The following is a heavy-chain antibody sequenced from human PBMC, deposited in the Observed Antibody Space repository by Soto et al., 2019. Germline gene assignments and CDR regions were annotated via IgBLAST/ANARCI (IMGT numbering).Heavy chain of an antibody. D-gene: IGHD3-22*01. V-gene: IGHV1-58*01. CDR1: GATFTSST. CDR3: AAISSGYYRVFDS. J-gene: IGHJ4*02. CDR2: ILVGSGQT. Sequence: QIHLVQSGPEVKRPGTSMKVSCKASGATFTSSTVNWVRQARGQPPEWIGWILVGSGQTNYAQGFQGRVAMTRDMSTYTAYLEVNNPRADETAVYYCAAISSGYYRVFDSWGQGTLITVSS.